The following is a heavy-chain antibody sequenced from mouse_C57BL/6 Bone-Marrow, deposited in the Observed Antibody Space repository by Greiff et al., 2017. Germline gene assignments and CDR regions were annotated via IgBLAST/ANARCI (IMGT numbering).Heavy chain of an antibody. Sequence: QVQLQQSGPELVKPGASVQISCKASGYAFSSSWMNWVKQRPGKGLEWIGRIYPGDGDTNYNGKFKGQATLTADKSSNTAYMQLSSLTSEDSAVDFYERSGWLLFDYWGQGTTRTVSS. CDR3: ERSGWLLFDY. D-gene: IGHD2-3*01. V-gene: IGHV1-82*01. J-gene: IGHJ2*01. CDR1: GYAFSSSW. CDR2: IYPGDGDT.